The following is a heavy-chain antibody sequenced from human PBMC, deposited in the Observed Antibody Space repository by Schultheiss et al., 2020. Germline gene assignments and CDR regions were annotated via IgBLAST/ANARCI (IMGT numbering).Heavy chain of an antibody. CDR2: IYYSGST. V-gene: IGHV4-34*09. Sequence: SETLSLTCAVYGGSFSDYYWSWIRQPPGKGLECIGYIYYSGSTYYNPSLKSRVTISVDTSKNQFSLKLSSVTAADTAVYYCARATTPVAFDIWGQGTMVTVSS. CDR3: ARATTPVAFDI. J-gene: IGHJ3*02. CDR1: GGSFSDYY. D-gene: IGHD2-15*01.